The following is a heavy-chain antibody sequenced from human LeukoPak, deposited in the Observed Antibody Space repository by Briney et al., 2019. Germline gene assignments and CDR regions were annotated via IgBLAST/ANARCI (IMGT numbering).Heavy chain of an antibody. CDR2: IKQDGSEK. CDR3: ARVRVGATVDY. V-gene: IGHV3-7*01. D-gene: IGHD1-26*01. Sequence: GGSLRLSCAASGFTFSSYWMSWVRQAPGKGLEWVANIKQDGSEKYYVDSVMGRFTISRDNAKNSLYLQMNSLRAEDTAVYYCARVRVGATVDYWGQGTLVTVSS. J-gene: IGHJ4*02. CDR1: GFTFSSYW.